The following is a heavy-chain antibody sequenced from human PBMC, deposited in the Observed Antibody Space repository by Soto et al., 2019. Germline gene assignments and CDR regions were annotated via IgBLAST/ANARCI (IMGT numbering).Heavy chain of an antibody. CDR2: IYSSGTT. V-gene: IGHV4-4*07. CDR1: GGSINSYY. CDR3: ARDGGYDSSGSYYFDY. Sequence: QVQLQESGPGLVKPSETLSLSCTVSGGSINSYYWSWIRQSAGKGLEWIGRIYSSGTTYYNPSFKSRVSMLVDTSKNEFSLKLSSVTAADTAVYYCARDGGYDSSGSYYFDYWGQGTLVTVS. D-gene: IGHD3-22*01. J-gene: IGHJ4*02.